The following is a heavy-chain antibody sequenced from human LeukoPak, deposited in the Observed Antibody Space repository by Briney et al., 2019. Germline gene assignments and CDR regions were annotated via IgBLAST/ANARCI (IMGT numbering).Heavy chain of an antibody. CDR2: ISGSGDST. J-gene: IGHJ4*02. Sequence: GGSLRLSCAASGFTFSSYAMSWVRQAPGKGLEWVSVISGSGDSTYYADSVKGRFTISRDNSKNTLNLQMNSPRVEDTAVYYCAKLSGSYYLPLDYWGQGTLVTVSS. CDR1: GFTFSSYA. CDR3: AKLSGSYYLPLDY. D-gene: IGHD1-26*01. V-gene: IGHV3-23*01.